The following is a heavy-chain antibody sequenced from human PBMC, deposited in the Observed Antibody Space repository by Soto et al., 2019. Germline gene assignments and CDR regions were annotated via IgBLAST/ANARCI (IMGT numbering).Heavy chain of an antibody. CDR3: ARETVPSFYYYGMDV. Sequence: QVQLVESGGGVVQPGRSLRLSCAASGFTFSTCGMHWVRQAPGKGLEWVAVIWKDGSNKYYADSVKGRFTISRDNSKNMLYLQMNSLRAEYTALYYCARETVPSFYYYGMDVWGQGTTVTVPS. V-gene: IGHV3-33*01. D-gene: IGHD4-4*01. CDR2: IWKDGSNK. J-gene: IGHJ6*02. CDR1: GFTFSTCG.